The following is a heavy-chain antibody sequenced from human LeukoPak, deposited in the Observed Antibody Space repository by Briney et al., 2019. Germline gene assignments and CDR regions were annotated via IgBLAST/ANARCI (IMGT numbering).Heavy chain of an antibody. J-gene: IGHJ4*02. V-gene: IGHV3-13*01. CDR2: IGIRGDT. D-gene: IGHD6-19*01. Sequence: GGSLRLSCAASGFTFIDYDMHWVRHVIGKGLEWVSAIGIRGDTHYSGSVKGRFTISRENAESSLYLQMNSLRAEDTAVYYCARGGIQVSGIDEFDYWGQGTPVTVSS. CDR3: ARGGIQVSGIDEFDY. CDR1: GFTFIDYD.